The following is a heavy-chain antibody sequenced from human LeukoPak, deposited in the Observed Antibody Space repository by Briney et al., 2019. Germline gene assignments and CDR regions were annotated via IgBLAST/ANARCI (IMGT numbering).Heavy chain of an antibody. J-gene: IGHJ4*02. V-gene: IGHV3-21*01. CDR3: ARLTFGGVISFDY. Sequence: GGSLRLSCAASGFTFSSYSRNWVRQAPGKGLEWVSSISSSGSHMYYADSVKGRFTISRDNAKNSLYLQMNSLRAEDTAVYYCARLTFGGVISFDYWGQGTLVTVSS. CDR1: GFTFSSYS. CDR2: ISSSGSHM. D-gene: IGHD3-16*02.